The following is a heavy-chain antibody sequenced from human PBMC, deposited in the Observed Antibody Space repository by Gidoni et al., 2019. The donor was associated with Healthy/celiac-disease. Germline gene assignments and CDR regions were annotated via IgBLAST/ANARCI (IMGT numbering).Heavy chain of an antibody. CDR3: AKDVVKSSSHHY. CDR1: GFTFSSYA. Sequence: EVQLLESGGGLVQPGGSLRLSCAASGFTFSSYAMSWVPQAPGKGLEWVSAISGSGGSTYYADSVKGRFTISRDNSKNTLYLQMNSLRAEDTAVYYCAKDVVKSSSHHYWGQGTLVTVSS. CDR2: ISGSGGST. D-gene: IGHD6-13*01. V-gene: IGHV3-23*01. J-gene: IGHJ4*02.